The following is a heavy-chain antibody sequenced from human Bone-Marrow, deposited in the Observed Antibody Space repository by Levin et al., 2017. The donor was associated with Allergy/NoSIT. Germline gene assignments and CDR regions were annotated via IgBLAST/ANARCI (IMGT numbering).Heavy chain of an antibody. J-gene: IGHJ6*02. V-gene: IGHV3-7*01. Sequence: GESLKISCAASGFTFSSYWMSWVRQAPGKGLEWVANIKQDGSEKYYVDSVKGRFTISRDNAKNSLYLQMNSLRAEDTAVYYCARRYQNYYDSRVSWDYGMDVWGQGTTVTVSS. CDR3: ARRYQNYYDSRVSWDYGMDV. CDR2: IKQDGSEK. D-gene: IGHD3-22*01. CDR1: GFTFSSYW.